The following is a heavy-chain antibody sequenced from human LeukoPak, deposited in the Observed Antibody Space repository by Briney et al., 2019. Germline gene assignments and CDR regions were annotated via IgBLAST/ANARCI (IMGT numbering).Heavy chain of an antibody. D-gene: IGHD6-13*01. J-gene: IGHJ4*02. V-gene: IGHV1-18*01. CDR1: GYTFISYG. Sequence: GASVKVSCKASGYTFISYGINWVRQAPGQGLEWMGWISAYNGNTNYAQKLQGRVTMTTDTSTSTAYMELRSLRSDDTAVYYCARSDPLIAAAGTGFDYWGQGTLVTVSS. CDR2: ISAYNGNT. CDR3: ARSDPLIAAAGTGFDY.